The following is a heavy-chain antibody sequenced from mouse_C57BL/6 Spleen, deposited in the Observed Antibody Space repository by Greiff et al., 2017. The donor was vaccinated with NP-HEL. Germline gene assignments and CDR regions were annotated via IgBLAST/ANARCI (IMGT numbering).Heavy chain of an antibody. CDR1: GFTFSSYG. D-gene: IGHD1-1*01. V-gene: IGHV5-6*01. CDR3: AVTTVVDAMDY. J-gene: IGHJ4*01. CDR2: ISSGGSYT. Sequence: EVQGVESGGDLVKPGGSLKLSCAASGFTFSSYGMSWVRQTPDKRLEWVATISSGGSYTYYPDSVKGRFTISRDNAKNTLYLQMSSLKSEDTAMYYCAVTTVVDAMDYWGQGTSVTVSS.